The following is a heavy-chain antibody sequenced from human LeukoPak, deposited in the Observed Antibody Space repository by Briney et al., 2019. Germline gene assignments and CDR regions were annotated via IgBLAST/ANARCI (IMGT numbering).Heavy chain of an antibody. V-gene: IGHV4-61*02. J-gene: IGHJ4*02. CDR1: GGSISSGSYY. CDR2: IYTSGST. Sequence: SQTLSLTCTVSGGSISSGSYYWSWIRQPAGKGLEWIGRIYTSGSTNYNPSLKSRVTISVDTSKNQFSLKLSSVTAADTAVYYCARGIESYGDYGYWGQGILVTVSS. D-gene: IGHD4-17*01. CDR3: ARGIESYGDYGY.